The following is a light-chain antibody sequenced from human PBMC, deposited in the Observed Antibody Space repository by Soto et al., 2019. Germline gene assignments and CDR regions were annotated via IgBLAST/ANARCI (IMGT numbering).Light chain of an antibody. CDR2: VAS. V-gene: IGKV3-20*01. CDR3: QQYGDSTWT. CDR1: QSVSSIY. J-gene: IGKJ1*01. Sequence: IVLTQSPGTLFLSPGERATLSCRASQSVSSIYLAWYQQKPGRAPRLLIYVASSRATGIPDRFSGSGSGTDFTLTISRLEPEDFAVYYCQQYGDSTWTFGQGTKVEIK.